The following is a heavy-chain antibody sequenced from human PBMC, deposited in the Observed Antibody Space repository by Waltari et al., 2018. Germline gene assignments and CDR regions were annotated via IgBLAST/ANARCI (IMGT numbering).Heavy chain of an antibody. D-gene: IGHD1-1*01. V-gene: IGHV4-39*07. J-gene: IGHJ3*02. CDR1: GGSISSSSYS. CDR3: ARDSQFTNDAFDI. CDR2: IYYSGST. Sequence: QLQLQESGTGLVKPSETLSLTCTVSGGSISSSSYSWGWIRQPPGKGLEWIGSIYYSGSTYYNPSLKSRVTISGDTSKNQFSLKRSSVTAADTAVYYCARDSQFTNDAFDIWGQGTMVTFSS.